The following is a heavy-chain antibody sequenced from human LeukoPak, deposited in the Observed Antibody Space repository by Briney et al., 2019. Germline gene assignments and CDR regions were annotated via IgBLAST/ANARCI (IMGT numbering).Heavy chain of an antibody. Sequence: AETLSLTCTVSGGSISSYYWTWIRQPPGKGLECIGYIYSNGSTNYNPSLKSRVTIPVDTSNHQFSLKLSSVTAADTAVYYCARHGSPVPERVAAAGTVDAFDIWGQGTMVTVSS. CDR2: IYSNGST. V-gene: IGHV4-59*08. CDR3: ARHGSPVPERVAAAGTVDAFDI. CDR1: GGSISSYY. D-gene: IGHD6-13*01. J-gene: IGHJ3*02.